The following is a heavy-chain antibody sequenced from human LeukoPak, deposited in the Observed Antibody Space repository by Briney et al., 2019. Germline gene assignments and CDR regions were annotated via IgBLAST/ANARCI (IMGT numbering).Heavy chain of an antibody. V-gene: IGHV4-34*01. D-gene: IGHD3-22*01. CDR2: INHSGST. Sequence: SETLSLTCAVYGGSFSGYYWSWIRQPPGKGLEWIGEINHSGSTNYNPSLKSRVTISVDTSKNQFSLKLSSVTAADTAVYYCARRRYIVVVTFDHWGQGTLVTVSS. J-gene: IGHJ4*02. CDR1: GGSFSGYY. CDR3: ARRRYIVVVTFDH.